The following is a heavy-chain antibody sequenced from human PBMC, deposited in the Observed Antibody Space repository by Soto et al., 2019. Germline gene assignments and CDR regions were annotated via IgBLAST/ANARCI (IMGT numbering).Heavy chain of an antibody. CDR3: AKELYSNYQNAFDI. V-gene: IGHV3-30*18. CDR2: ISYDGSNK. Sequence: QPGGSLRLSCAASGFTFSSYGMHWVRQAPGKGLEWVAVISYDGSNKYYADSVKGRFTISRDNSKNTLYLQMNSLRAEDTAVYYCAKELYSNYQNAFDIWGQGTMVTVSS. D-gene: IGHD4-4*01. J-gene: IGHJ3*02. CDR1: GFTFSSYG.